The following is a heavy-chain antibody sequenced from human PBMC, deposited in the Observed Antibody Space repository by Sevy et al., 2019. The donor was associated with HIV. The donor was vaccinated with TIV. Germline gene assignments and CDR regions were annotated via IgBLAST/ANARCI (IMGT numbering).Heavy chain of an antibody. Sequence: ASVKVSCKASGGTFSSYAISWVRQAPGQGLEWMGGIIPIFGTANYAQKFQGRVTITADESTSTAYMELSSLRSEDTAVYYCARDIAARAGMDVWGQGTTVTVSS. J-gene: IGHJ6*02. CDR1: GGTFSSYA. CDR2: IIPIFGTA. V-gene: IGHV1-69*13. D-gene: IGHD6-6*01. CDR3: ARDIAARAGMDV.